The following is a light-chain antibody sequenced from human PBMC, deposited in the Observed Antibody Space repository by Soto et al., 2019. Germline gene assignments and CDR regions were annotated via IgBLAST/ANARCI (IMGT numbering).Light chain of an antibody. CDR1: QSFASN. J-gene: IGKJ1*01. V-gene: IGKV3-15*01. Sequence: EIVMTQSPATLSVSPGERATLSCRASQSFASNLAWYQQKPGQAPRLLIYGASTRATGIPAMFSGSGSGTEFTLIINSLQSEDFAVYYCQQYNNWPWTFGQGTKVDIK. CDR3: QQYNNWPWT. CDR2: GAS.